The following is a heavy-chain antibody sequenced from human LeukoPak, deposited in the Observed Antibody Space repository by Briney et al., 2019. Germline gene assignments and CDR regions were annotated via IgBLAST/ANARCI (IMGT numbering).Heavy chain of an antibody. CDR3: ARGGGSSSWYPEDDYYYYYMDV. CDR1: GGSISSHY. Sequence: SATLSLTCTVSGGSISSHYWSWIRQPPGKGLEWIGYIYYSGSTNYNPSLKSRVTISVDTSKNQFSLKLSSVTAADTAVYYCARGGGSSSWYPEDDYYYYYMDVWGKGTTVANSS. CDR2: IYYSGST. V-gene: IGHV4-59*11. D-gene: IGHD6-13*01. J-gene: IGHJ6*03.